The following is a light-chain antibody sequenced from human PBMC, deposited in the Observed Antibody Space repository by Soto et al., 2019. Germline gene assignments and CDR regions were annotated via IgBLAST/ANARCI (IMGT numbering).Light chain of an antibody. Sequence: EIVMTQSPLSLPVTPGEPASISCRSSQRLLHSNGYNYLDWYLQKPGQSPQLLIYLGSNRASGVHDRFSGSGSGTDFTLKISSVEDEDVGVYYCMQALQTPLTVGGGTKVEIK. CDR3: MQALQTPLT. J-gene: IGKJ4*01. V-gene: IGKV2-28*01. CDR1: QRLLHSNGYNY. CDR2: LGS.